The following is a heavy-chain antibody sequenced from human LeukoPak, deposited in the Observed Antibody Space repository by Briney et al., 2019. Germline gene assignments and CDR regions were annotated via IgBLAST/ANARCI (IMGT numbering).Heavy chain of an antibody. V-gene: IGHV4-30-4*01. Sequence: SETLSLTCTVSGGSISSGDYYWSWIRQPPGKGLEWIGYIYYSGSTYYNPSLKSRVTISVDTSKNQFSLKLSSVTAADTAVYYCARLYGSGSYYNYWGQGTLVTVSS. CDR2: IYYSGST. CDR3: ARLYGSGSYYNY. D-gene: IGHD3-10*01. CDR1: GGSISSGDYY. J-gene: IGHJ4*02.